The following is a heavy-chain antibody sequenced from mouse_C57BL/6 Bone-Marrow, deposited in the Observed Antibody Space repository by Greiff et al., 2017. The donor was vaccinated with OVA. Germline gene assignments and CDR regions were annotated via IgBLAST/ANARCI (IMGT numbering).Heavy chain of an antibody. J-gene: IGHJ2*01. D-gene: IGHD1-1*01. CDR1: GYTFTSYW. CDR2: IDPSDSET. CDR3: ARRDYYGSSSDY. Sequence: VQLQQPGAELVRPGSSVKLSCKASGYTFTSYWMHWVKQRPIQGLEWIGNIDPSDSETHYNQKFKDKATLTVDKSSSTAYMQLSSLTSEDSAVYYCARRDYYGSSSDYWGQGTTLTVSS. V-gene: IGHV1-52*01.